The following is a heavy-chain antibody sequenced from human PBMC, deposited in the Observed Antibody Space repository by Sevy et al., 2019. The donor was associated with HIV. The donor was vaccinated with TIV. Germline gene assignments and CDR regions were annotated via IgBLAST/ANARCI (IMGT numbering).Heavy chain of an antibody. CDR2: INSDGSST. CDR1: GFTFSSYW. J-gene: IGHJ6*02. D-gene: IGHD5-18*01. Sequence: GGSLRLSCAASGFTFSSYWMHWVRQAPGKGLVWVSRINSDGSSTSYADSVKGRFTISRDNAKNTLYLQMNSLRAEDTAVYYCARGRTRFGTAMATGYYGMDVWGQGTTVTVSS. CDR3: ARGRTRFGTAMATGYYGMDV. V-gene: IGHV3-74*01.